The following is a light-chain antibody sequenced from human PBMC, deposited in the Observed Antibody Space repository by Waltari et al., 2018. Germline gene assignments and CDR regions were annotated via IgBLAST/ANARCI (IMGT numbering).Light chain of an antibody. J-gene: IGLJ2*01. Sequence: QTVVTQEPSLTVSPGGTVTLTCASSTGAVTSGHYPAWFQQKPGHAPTALIYTTSNRHSRPPARFSGSLLGGKAALTLSSVQPEDEAEYYCLLFYGDVHVFGGGTKLTIL. CDR2: TTS. CDR3: LLFYGDVHV. CDR1: TGAVTSGHY. V-gene: IGLV7-43*01.